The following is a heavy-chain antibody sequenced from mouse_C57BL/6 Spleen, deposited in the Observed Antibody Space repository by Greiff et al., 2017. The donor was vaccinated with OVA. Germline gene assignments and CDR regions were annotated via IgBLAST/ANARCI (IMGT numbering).Heavy chain of an antibody. CDR1: GFSLTSYG. V-gene: IGHV2-2*01. J-gene: IGHJ1*03. Sequence: VQLVESGPGLVQPSQSLSITCTVSGFSLTSYGVHWVRQSPGQGLEWLGVIWSGGSTDYNAAFISRLSISKDNSKSQVFFKMNSLQADDTAIYYCARSGVYYDYDEGFDVWGTGTTVTVSS. CDR3: ARSGVYYDYDEGFDV. D-gene: IGHD2-4*01. CDR2: IWSGGST.